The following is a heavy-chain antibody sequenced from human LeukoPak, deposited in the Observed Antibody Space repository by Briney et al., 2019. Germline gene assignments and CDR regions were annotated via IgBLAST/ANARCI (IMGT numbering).Heavy chain of an antibody. J-gene: IGHJ4*02. Sequence: SETLCLTCTVSGGSIGFYYWNWIRQPPGKGLEWIGCVYYNGSSNYNPSLKSRVTISVDTSKIQFSLKLSSVTAADTAVYYCARSNKRRLFDYWGQASQVGVSS. CDR2: VYYNGSS. V-gene: IGHV4-59*01. D-gene: IGHD6-25*01. CDR1: GGSIGFYY. CDR3: ARSNKRRLFDY.